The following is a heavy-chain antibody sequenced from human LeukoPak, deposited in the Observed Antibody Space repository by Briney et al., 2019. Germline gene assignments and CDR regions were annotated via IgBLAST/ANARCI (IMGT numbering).Heavy chain of an antibody. CDR2: IKQDGSEK. J-gene: IGHJ5*02. D-gene: IGHD6-19*01. Sequence: PGGSLRLSCVASGFTFSTYWMNWVRQAPGKGLEWVANIKQDGSEKHYVDSVKGRFTISRDNARKSLYLQMNSLRAEDTAVYYCASSLAVAAWFDPWGQGTLVTVSS. V-gene: IGHV3-7*01. CDR1: GFTFSTYW. CDR3: ASSLAVAAWFDP.